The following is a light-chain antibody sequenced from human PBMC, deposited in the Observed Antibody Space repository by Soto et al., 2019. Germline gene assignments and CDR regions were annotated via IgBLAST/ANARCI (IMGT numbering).Light chain of an antibody. CDR2: AAS. CDR3: QQSYITPYT. Sequence: GDTVTITCRASQSISVHLNWYQQKGGKVPKLLIYAASNLYSGVPSRFSGSGSETDFALTISSLQPEDFGTYYCQQSYITPYTFGQGTRLEIK. J-gene: IGKJ2*01. CDR1: QSISVH. V-gene: IGKV1-39*01.